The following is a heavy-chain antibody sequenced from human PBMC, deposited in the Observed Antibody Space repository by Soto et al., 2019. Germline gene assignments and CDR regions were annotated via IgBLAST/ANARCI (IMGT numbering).Heavy chain of an antibody. D-gene: IGHD7-27*01. CDR2: ISYDGSNE. Sequence: LERMKAISYDGSNEYYADSVKGRFTISRDNSKNTLYLQMNSLRAEDTGFYFCANDTGGGGGRNIWYYFDSWGLGTLVTVSS. J-gene: IGHJ4*02. V-gene: IGHV3-30*18. CDR3: ANDTGGGGGRNIWYYFDS.